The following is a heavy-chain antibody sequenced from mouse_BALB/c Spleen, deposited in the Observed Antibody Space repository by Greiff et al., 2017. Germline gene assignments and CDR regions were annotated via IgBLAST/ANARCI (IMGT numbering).Heavy chain of an antibody. Sequence: VQLQQSGTVLARPGASVKMSCKASGYSFTSYWMHWVKQRPGQGLEWIGAIYPGNSDTSYNQKFKGKAKLTAVTSASTAYMELSSLTNEDSAVYYCTRSTMITHYYAMDYWGQGTSVTVSS. CDR3: TRSTMITHYYAMDY. CDR2: IYPGNSDT. D-gene: IGHD2-4*01. J-gene: IGHJ4*01. CDR1: GYSFTSYW. V-gene: IGHV1-5*01.